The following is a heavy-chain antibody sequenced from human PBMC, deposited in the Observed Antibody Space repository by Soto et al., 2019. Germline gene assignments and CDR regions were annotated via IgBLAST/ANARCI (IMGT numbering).Heavy chain of an antibody. J-gene: IGHJ6*02. CDR2: IYYSGST. CDR3: ARDVMVFGMDV. Sequence: PSETLSLTCTVSGGSISSYYWRWLRQPPGKGLEWIGYIYYSGSTNYNPSLKSRVTISVDTSKNQFSLKLSSVTAADTAVYYCARDVMVFGMDVWGQGTTVTVS. CDR1: GGSISSYY. V-gene: IGHV4-59*01. D-gene: IGHD2-8*01.